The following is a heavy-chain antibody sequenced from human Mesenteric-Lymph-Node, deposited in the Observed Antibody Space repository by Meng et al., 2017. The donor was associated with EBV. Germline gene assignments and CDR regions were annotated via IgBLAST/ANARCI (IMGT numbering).Heavy chain of an antibody. CDR2: TYYRSKWYN. D-gene: IGHD1-7*01. CDR1: GDSVSSNSAA. J-gene: IGHJ4*02. Sequence: QVQLQQSGPGLVKHSQPRSLTCASSGDSVSSNSAAWNWIRQSPSRGLEWLGRTYYRSKWYNDYAVSVKSRITVNPDTSKNQFSLQLNSVTPEDTAVYYCASSRPLAGNWNYHYWGQGTLVTVS. CDR3: ASSRPLAGNWNYHY. V-gene: IGHV6-1*01.